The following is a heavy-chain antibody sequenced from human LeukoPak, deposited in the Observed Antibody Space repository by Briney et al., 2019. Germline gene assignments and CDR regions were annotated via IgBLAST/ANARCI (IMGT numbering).Heavy chain of an antibody. CDR3: ARDVVLAACDAFDI. D-gene: IGHD2-21*01. CDR1: GYTFTSFG. V-gene: IGHV1-18*01. J-gene: IGHJ3*02. CDR2: ISAYKDNT. Sequence: ASVKVSREASGYTFTSFGTSCVRQAPGQGREGRGWISAYKDNTNYAQKPQGRVTMTTHTSTRTAYMELRSLRSDDTAVYYCARDVVLAACDAFDIWGEGKMVTVSS.